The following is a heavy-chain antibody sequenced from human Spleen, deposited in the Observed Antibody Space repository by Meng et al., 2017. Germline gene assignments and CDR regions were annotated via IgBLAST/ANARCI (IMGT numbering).Heavy chain of an antibody. D-gene: IGHD3-22*01. CDR1: GNTFTSYY. CDR2: ISAYNGNT. CDR3: ARVRLGRITMIVVVNDAFDI. J-gene: IGHJ3*02. Sequence: ASVKVSCKASGNTFTSYYMHWVRQAPGQGLEWMGWISAYNGNTNYAQKLQGRVTMTTDTSTSTAHMELRSLRSDDTAVYYCARVRLGRITMIVVVNDAFDIWGQGTRVTVSS. V-gene: IGHV1-18*04.